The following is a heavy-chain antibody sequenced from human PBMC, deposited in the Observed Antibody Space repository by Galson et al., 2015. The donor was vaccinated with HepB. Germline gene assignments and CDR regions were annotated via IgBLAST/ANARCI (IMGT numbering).Heavy chain of an antibody. J-gene: IGHJ6*03. Sequence: SCKASGGTFSSYAISWVRQAPGQGLEWMGGIIPIFGTANYAQKFQGRVTITADESTSTAYMELSSLRSEDTAVYYCARDSPYYYDSSGYPGGYYYMDVWGKGTTVTVSS. CDR2: IIPIFGTA. D-gene: IGHD3-22*01. CDR1: GGTFSSYA. V-gene: IGHV1-69*01. CDR3: ARDSPYYYDSSGYPGGYYYMDV.